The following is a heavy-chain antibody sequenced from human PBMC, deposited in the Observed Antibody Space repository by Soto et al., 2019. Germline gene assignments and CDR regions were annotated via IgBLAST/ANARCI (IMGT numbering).Heavy chain of an antibody. CDR1: GFTFSSYG. Sequence: QVQLVESGGGVVQPGRSLRLSCAASGFTFSSYGMHWVRQAPGKGLEWVAVIWYDGSNKYYADSVKGRFTIFRDNSKNTLYLQMTSLRAEDTAVYYCARDGGQQQPLHFDYWGQGTLVTVSS. J-gene: IGHJ4*02. CDR2: IWYDGSNK. V-gene: IGHV3-33*01. CDR3: ARDGGQQQPLHFDY. D-gene: IGHD6-13*01.